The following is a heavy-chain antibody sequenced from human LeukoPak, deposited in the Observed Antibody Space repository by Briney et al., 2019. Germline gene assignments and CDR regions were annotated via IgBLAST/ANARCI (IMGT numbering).Heavy chain of an antibody. D-gene: IGHD6-13*01. V-gene: IGHV3-23*01. CDR1: GFTFSSYA. CDR2: ISGSGGST. Sequence: HPGGSLRLSCAASGFTFSSYAMSWVRQAPGKGLEWVSAISGSGGSTYYADSVKGRFTISRDNSKNPLFLQMNSLRVEDTATYYCAKDAAGPEYWGQGTRVTVSS. J-gene: IGHJ4*02. CDR3: AKDAAGPEY.